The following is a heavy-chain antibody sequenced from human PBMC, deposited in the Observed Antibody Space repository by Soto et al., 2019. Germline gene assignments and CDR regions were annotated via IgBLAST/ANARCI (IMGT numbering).Heavy chain of an antibody. V-gene: IGHV1-2*02. D-gene: IGHD3-22*01. CDR2: INPNSGDT. J-gene: IGHJ4*02. CDR1: GYTFIGYY. Sequence: ASVKVSCKASGYTFIGYYMHWVRQAPGQGLEWMGWINPNSGDTNYAQKFQGRVTMTRDTSISTAYTELSRLRFDDTAVYYCARAPTNYYNTSDYDFWGQGTMVTVSS. CDR3: ARAPTNYYNTSDYDF.